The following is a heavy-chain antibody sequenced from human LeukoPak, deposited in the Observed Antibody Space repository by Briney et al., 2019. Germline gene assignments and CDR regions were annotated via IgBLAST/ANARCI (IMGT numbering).Heavy chain of an antibody. V-gene: IGHV3-43*02. D-gene: IGHD6-6*01. CDR1: GFTFDDYV. Sequence: PGGSLRLSCAASGFTFDDYVLHWVRQAPGKGLEWVSLISGDGVFAYYADSVEGRFTVSRDNSRNSLYLHMNSMRTEDTALYYCAKAYSSSSSGYFDYWGQGTLVTVSS. CDR3: AKAYSSSSSGYFDY. CDR2: ISGDGVFA. J-gene: IGHJ4*02.